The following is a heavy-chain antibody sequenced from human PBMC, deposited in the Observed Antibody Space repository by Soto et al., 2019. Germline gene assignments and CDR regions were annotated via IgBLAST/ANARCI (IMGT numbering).Heavy chain of an antibody. CDR1: GGTFSSYT. Sequence: GASVKVSCKASGGTFSSYTISWVRQAPGQGLEWMGRIIPILGIANYAQKFQGRVTITADKSTSTAYMELSSLRSEDTAVYYCARDPPYPTTGTTPNWFDPWGQGVLVTVSS. J-gene: IGHJ5*02. CDR3: ARDPPYPTTGTTPNWFDP. CDR2: IIPILGIA. D-gene: IGHD1-1*01. V-gene: IGHV1-69*04.